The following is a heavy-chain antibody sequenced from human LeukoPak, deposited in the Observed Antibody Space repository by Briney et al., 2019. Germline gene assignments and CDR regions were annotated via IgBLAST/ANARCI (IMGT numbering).Heavy chain of an antibody. J-gene: IGHJ4*02. V-gene: IGHV3-23*01. CDR3: ATATRFYGEYDS. Sequence: GGSLRLSCAASGFTFTSYAMNWVRQAPGKGPEWVSSISDSGGSRNYADSVKGRFTISRDNSKNTLYLQMNSLRAEDTAVYYCATATRFYGEYDSWGQGTLVTVSS. CDR1: GFTFTSYA. CDR2: ISDSGGSR. D-gene: IGHD4-17*01.